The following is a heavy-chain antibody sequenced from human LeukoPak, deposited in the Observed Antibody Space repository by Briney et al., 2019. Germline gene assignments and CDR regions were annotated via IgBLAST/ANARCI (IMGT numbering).Heavy chain of an antibody. V-gene: IGHV3-74*01. Sequence: GGSLRLSCAASGFTFSSYWMHWVRQAPGKGLVWVSRINSDGSSTSYADSVKGRLTISRDNAMNTLYLQMNSVRAEDTAVYYCAMVRGYYYHGLDVWGQGTTVTVSS. CDR1: GFTFSSYW. J-gene: IGHJ6*02. CDR3: AMVRGYYYHGLDV. D-gene: IGHD3-10*01. CDR2: INSDGSST.